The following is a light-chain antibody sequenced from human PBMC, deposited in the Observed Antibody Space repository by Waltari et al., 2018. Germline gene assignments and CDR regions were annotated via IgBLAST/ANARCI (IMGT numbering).Light chain of an antibody. CDR3: QQYYTTPYT. CDR2: WAS. CDR1: QRVLYSPNSRNC. Sequence: DIVMTQSPDSLGVSVGERATINCKSSQRVLYSPNSRNCLAWFQQRPGQPPKLLIYWASTRESGVPDRFSGSGSVTDFTLTISSLQAEDVAIYYCQQYYTTPYTFGQGTKLDIK. J-gene: IGKJ2*01. V-gene: IGKV4-1*01.